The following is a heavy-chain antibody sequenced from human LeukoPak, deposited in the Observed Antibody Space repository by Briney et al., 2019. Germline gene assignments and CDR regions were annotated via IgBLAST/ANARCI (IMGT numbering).Heavy chain of an antibody. CDR2: ISAYNGNT. J-gene: IGHJ4*02. Sequence: GASVKVSCKASGYTFTSYGISWVRQAPGQGLEWMGWISAYNGNTNYARKLQGRVTMTTDTSTSTAYMELRSLRSDDTAVYYCARGDCSSTSCYYSVDYWGQGTLVTVSS. V-gene: IGHV1-18*01. CDR1: GYTFTSYG. D-gene: IGHD2-2*01. CDR3: ARGDCSSTSCYYSVDY.